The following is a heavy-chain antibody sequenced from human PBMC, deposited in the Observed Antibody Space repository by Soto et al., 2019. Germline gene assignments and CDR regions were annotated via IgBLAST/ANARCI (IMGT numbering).Heavy chain of an antibody. V-gene: IGHV4-31*03. CDR3: ARSVFP. CDR1: GGSISTGGYY. J-gene: IGHJ5*02. Sequence: SETLSLTCSVSGGSISTGGYYWNWIRQHPGKGLEWIGYFYYSGSTYYNPSLKSRVTISVNTSKNQFSLKLSSVTAADTAVYYCARSVFPWGQGTLVPVSS. CDR2: FYYSGST.